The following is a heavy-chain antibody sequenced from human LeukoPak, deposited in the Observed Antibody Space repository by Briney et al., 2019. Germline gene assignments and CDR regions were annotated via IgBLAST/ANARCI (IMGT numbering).Heavy chain of an antibody. D-gene: IGHD2-2*01. J-gene: IGHJ6*02. CDR1: GFSFDDYG. CDR3: ARSSYTSWYALPEYYYYGMDV. CDR2: ISYDGSNK. V-gene: IGHV3-30*03. Sequence: GGSLRLSCAASGFSFDDYGMSWVRQAPGKGLEWVSVISYDGSNKYYADSVKGRFTISRDNSKNTLYLQMNSLRAEDTAVYYCARSSYTSWYALPEYYYYGMDVWGQGTTVTVSS.